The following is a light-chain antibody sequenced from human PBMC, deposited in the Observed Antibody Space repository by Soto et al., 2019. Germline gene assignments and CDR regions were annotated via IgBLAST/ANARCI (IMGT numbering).Light chain of an antibody. V-gene: IGLV2-14*01. CDR1: SSDVGGYDY. CDR3: SSFTSSGTL. J-gene: IGLJ3*02. Sequence: QSALTQPATVSGSPGQPITISCTGTSSDVGGYDYVSWYQQHPGKVPKLIIYEVSIRASGVSNRFSASKSANTASLTISGLQLEDEADYYCSSFTSSGTLFGGGTKLTVL. CDR2: EVS.